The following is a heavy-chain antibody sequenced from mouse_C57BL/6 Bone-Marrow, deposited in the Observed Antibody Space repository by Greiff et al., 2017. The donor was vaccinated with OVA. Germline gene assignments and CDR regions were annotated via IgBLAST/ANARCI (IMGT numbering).Heavy chain of an antibody. J-gene: IGHJ2*01. D-gene: IGHD1-1*01. CDR1: GYTFTSYW. CDR2: IHPNSGST. Sequence: QVQLQQSGAELVKPGASVKLSCKASGYTFTSYWMHWVKQRPGQGLEWIGMIHPNSGSTNYNEKFKSKATLTVDKSSSTAYMQLSSLTSEDSAVYYCARDLPFITTVVLDYWGQGTTLTVSS. CDR3: ARDLPFITTVVLDY. V-gene: IGHV1-64*01.